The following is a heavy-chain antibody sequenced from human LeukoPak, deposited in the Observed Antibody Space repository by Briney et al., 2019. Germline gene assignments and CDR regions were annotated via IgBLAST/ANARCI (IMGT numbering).Heavy chain of an antibody. D-gene: IGHD6-6*01. Sequence: GGSLRLSCAASGFTFSDYYMSWIRQAPGKGLEWLSYIRFRGTYTNHADSVKGRFTISRDDAKNSLYLQMNSLRAEDTAVYYCARRRSSSSNSYYYYGMDVWGQGTTVTVSS. CDR2: IRFRGTYT. V-gene: IGHV3-11*06. J-gene: IGHJ6*02. CDR3: ARRRSSSSNSYYYYGMDV. CDR1: GFTFSDYY.